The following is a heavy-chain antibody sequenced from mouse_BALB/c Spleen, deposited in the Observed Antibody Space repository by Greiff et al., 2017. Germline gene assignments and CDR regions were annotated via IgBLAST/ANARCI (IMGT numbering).Heavy chain of an antibody. CDR3: ARLGEWLLLYFDV. J-gene: IGHJ1*01. V-gene: IGHV5-12-1*01. CDR1: GFAFSSYD. CDR2: ISSGGGST. D-gene: IGHD2-3*01. Sequence: EVQLVESGGGLVKPGGSLKLSCAASGFAFSSYDMSWVRQTPEKRLEWVAYISSGGGSTYYPDTVKGRFTISRDNAKNTLYLQMSSLKSEDTAMYYCARLGEWLLLYFDVWGAGTTVTVSS.